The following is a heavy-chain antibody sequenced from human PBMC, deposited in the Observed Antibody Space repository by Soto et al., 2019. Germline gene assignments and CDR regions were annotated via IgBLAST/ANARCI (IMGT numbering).Heavy chain of an antibody. J-gene: IGHJ4*02. CDR3: ARQSQIAARTDY. V-gene: IGHV6-1*01. CDR1: GDSVSSNSAA. D-gene: IGHD6-6*01. Sequence: PSQTLSLTCAISGDSVSSNSAAWNWIRQSPSRGLEWLGRTYYRSKWYNDYAVSVKSRITINPDTSKNQLSLKQSSVTAADTAVYYCARQSQIAARTDYWGQGTLVTVSS. CDR2: TYYRSKWYN.